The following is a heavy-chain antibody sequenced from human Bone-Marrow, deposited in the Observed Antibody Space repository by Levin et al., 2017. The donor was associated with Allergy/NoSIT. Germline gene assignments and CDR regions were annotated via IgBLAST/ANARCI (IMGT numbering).Heavy chain of an antibody. CDR3: ARDSGRGVY. CDR2: IDPRSTTI. CDR1: GFIFTNYY. Sequence: GGSLRLSCKTSGFIFTNYYMGWIRQAPEKGLEWVSYIDPRSTTIYYVDSVKGRFSISRDNAKNSLDLQMNSLKDEDTAVYYCARDSGRGVYWGQGSLVTVSS. J-gene: IGHJ4*02. D-gene: IGHD3-10*01. V-gene: IGHV3-11*01.